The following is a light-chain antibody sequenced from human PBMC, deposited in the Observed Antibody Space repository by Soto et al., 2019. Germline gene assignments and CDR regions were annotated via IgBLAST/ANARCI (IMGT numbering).Light chain of an antibody. Sequence: EIVMTQSPATLSASPGERATLSCSASQRVSSNLAWYQQKPGQAPRLLIYGASTRATGIPARFSGSGSGTEFTLTISSLQSEDFAVYYCQQYNNWLPITFGQGTRLEIK. J-gene: IGKJ5*01. V-gene: IGKV3-15*01. CDR3: QQYNNWLPIT. CDR1: QRVSSN. CDR2: GAS.